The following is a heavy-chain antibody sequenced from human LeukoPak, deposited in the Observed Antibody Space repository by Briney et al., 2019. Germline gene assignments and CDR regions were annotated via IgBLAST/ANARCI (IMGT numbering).Heavy chain of an antibody. CDR2: ISAYNVNA. J-gene: IGHJ4*02. CDR1: GYTFTSYG. CDR3: AKENGNWGTFHY. D-gene: IGHD7-27*01. V-gene: IGHV1-18*01. Sequence: ASVKVSCKAYGYTFTSYGIRWVRQAPGHGLEWMGMISAYNVNAEYAQKFQGRVTMTTDTTTNTAFLELTSLRSDDTAVYYCAKENGNWGTFHYWGQGTLVTVSS.